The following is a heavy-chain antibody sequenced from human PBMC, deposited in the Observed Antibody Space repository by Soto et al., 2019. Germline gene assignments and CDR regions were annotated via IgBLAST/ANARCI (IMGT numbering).Heavy chain of an antibody. J-gene: IGHJ5*02. CDR2: IYYSGST. CDR3: ARRHIVVVVAARFNWFAP. D-gene: IGHD2-15*01. Sequence: SETLSLTCTVSGGSISSSSYHWGWIRQPPGKGLEWIGSIYYSGSTYYNPSLKSRVTISVDTSKNQFSLKLSSVTAADTAVYYCARRHIVVVVAARFNWFAPWGQGTLVTVSS. V-gene: IGHV4-39*01. CDR1: GGSISSSSYH.